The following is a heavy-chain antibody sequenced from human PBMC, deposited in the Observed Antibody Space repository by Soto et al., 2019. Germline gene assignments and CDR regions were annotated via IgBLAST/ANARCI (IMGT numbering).Heavy chain of an antibody. D-gene: IGHD2-15*01. V-gene: IGHV1-69*13. CDR1: GGTFSSYA. CDR2: IIPIFGTA. Sequence: SVKVSCKASGGTFSSYAISGVRQAPGQGLEWMGGIIPIFGTANYAQKFQGRVTITADESTSTAYMELSSLRSEDTAVYYCASYCSGGSCYHSAFDIWGQRKMVAVSS. CDR3: ASYCSGGSCYHSAFDI. J-gene: IGHJ3*02.